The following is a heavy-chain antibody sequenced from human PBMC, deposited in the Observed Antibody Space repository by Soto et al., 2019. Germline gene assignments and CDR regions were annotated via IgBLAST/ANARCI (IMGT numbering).Heavy chain of an antibody. Sequence: EVQLVESGGGLVQPGGSLRLSCAASGFTFSSYSMNWVRQAPGKGLEWVSYIRSSSRTIYYADSVKGRFTISRDNAKNSLYLQMNSLSAEDTAVYYCARDKGRSLLDCWGQGTLVTVSS. CDR3: ARDKGRSLLDC. J-gene: IGHJ4*02. CDR1: GFTFSSYS. CDR2: IRSSSRTI. V-gene: IGHV3-48*01. D-gene: IGHD2-15*01.